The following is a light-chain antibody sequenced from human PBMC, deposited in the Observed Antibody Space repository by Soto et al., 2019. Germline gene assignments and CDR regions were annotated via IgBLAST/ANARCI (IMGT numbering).Light chain of an antibody. V-gene: IGKV3-15*01. Sequence: EIVMTESPATLSVSPGEIATLSCRASQSISSSLAWYQQKPGQAPMLLIYGASTRATGIPAKFSGSGSGTEFTLTISRQQSEDFAVYYRQQYNNGPTYTFGQGTKLEIK. CDR1: QSISSS. J-gene: IGKJ2*01. CDR3: QQYNNGPTYT. CDR2: GAS.